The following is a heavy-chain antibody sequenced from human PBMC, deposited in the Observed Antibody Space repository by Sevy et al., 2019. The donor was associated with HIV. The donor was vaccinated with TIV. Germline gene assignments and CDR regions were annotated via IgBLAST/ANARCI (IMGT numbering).Heavy chain of an antibody. CDR1: GFTFSSYG. V-gene: IGHV3-33*06. CDR3: AKDSFRNTAMAPLDY. J-gene: IGHJ4*02. D-gene: IGHD5-18*01. Sequence: GGSLRLSCAASGFTFSSYGMHWVRQAPGKGLEWVAVIWYDGSNKYYADSVKGRFTISRDNSKNTLYLQMNSLRAEDTAVYYCAKDSFRNTAMAPLDYWGQGTLVTVSS. CDR2: IWYDGSNK.